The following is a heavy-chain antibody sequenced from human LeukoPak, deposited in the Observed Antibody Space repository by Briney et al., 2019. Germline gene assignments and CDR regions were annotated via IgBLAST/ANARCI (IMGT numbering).Heavy chain of an antibody. CDR3: ARWGTRSAYSVVDY. D-gene: IGHD1-7*01. CDR1: GDTFSSYG. CDR2: ISAYNGHT. Sequence: ASVKVSCKASGDTFSSYGLSWVRQAPGQGLEWVGWISAYNGHTRYAQNLQGRFTMTTDTSTSTAYMEVRSLRSDDTAVYYCARWGTRSAYSVVDYSGQGTLVTVSS. V-gene: IGHV1-18*01. J-gene: IGHJ4*02.